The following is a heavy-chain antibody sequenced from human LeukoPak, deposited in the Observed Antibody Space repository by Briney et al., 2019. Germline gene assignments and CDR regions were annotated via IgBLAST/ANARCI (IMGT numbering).Heavy chain of an antibody. J-gene: IGHJ4*02. CDR3: ARDEVIIDY. D-gene: IGHD3-16*02. V-gene: IGHV3-48*04. CDR1: GFTFSSYS. CDR2: ISSSSSTI. Sequence: GGSLRLSCAASGFTFSSYSMNWVRQAPGKGLEWVSYISSSSSTIYYADSVKGRFTISRDNAKNSLYLQMSSLRAEDTAVYYCARDEVIIDYWGQGTLVTVSS.